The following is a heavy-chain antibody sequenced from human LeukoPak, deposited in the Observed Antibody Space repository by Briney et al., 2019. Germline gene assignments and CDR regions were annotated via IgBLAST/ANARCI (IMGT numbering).Heavy chain of an antibody. D-gene: IGHD6-6*01. J-gene: IGHJ5*02. Sequence: GESLKISCKGSGYSFTSYWIGWVRQMPGKGLGWMGIIYPGDSDTRYSPSFQGQVTISADKSISTAYLQWSSLKASDTAMYYCAKYSSSRLGKYNWFDPWGRGTLVTVSS. CDR3: AKYSSSRLGKYNWFDP. CDR2: IYPGDSDT. CDR1: GYSFTSYW. V-gene: IGHV5-51*01.